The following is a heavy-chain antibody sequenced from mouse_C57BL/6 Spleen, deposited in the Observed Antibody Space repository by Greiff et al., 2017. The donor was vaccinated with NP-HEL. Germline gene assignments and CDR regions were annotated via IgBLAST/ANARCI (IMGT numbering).Heavy chain of an antibody. D-gene: IGHD1-1*01. V-gene: IGHV1-54*01. Sequence: QVHVKQSGAELVRPGTSVKVSCKASGYAFTNYLIEWVKQRPGQGLEWIGVINPGSGGTNYNEKFKGKATLTADKSSSTAYMQLSSLTSEDSAVYFCARAEDYYGSSPLAYWGQGTLVTVSA. CDR1: GYAFTNYL. J-gene: IGHJ3*01. CDR2: INPGSGGT. CDR3: ARAEDYYGSSPLAY.